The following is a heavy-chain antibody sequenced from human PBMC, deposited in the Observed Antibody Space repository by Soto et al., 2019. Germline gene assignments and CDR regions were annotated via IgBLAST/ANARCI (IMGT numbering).Heavy chain of an antibody. CDR3: ARDPTP. Sequence: PSETQPLPCTVSGGSISSGGYHWSWIRQHPGKGLEWIGYIYYSGSTYYNPSLKSRVTISEDTSKNQSSLKLSSVTDADTAVYYCARDPTPWGQGTLVTVSS. V-gene: IGHV4-31*03. CDR1: GGSISSGGYH. J-gene: IGHJ5*02. CDR2: IYYSGST.